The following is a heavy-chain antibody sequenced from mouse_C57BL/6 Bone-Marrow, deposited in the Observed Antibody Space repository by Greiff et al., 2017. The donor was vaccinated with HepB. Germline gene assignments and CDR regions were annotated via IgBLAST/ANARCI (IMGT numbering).Heavy chain of an antibody. CDR1: GYTFTSYW. CDR2: IHPNSGST. D-gene: IGHD1-1*01. CDR3: ARWRYYGAMDY. V-gene: IGHV1-64*01. J-gene: IGHJ4*01. Sequence: QVQLQQPGAELVKPGASVKLSCKASGYTFTSYWMHWVKQRPGQGLEWIGMIHPNSGSTNYNEKFKSKDTLTVDKSSSTADMQLSSLTSEDSAVYYCARWRYYGAMDYWGQGTSVTVSS.